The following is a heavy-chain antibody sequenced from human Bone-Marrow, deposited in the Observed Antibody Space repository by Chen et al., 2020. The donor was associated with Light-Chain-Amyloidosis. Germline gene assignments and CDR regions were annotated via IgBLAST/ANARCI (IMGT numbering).Heavy chain of an antibody. Sequence: EVQVVESGGGLFQLGWSLRLSCAASGFTVSNNYMSWVRQAPGKGLEWVTFIYRNGKTYYADSVKGRFTISRDNSKNTLYLQMNSLRAEDTAVYYCKARPSWGQGTLVTVSS. CDR2: IYRNGKT. V-gene: IGHV3-53*01. CDR1: GFTVSNNY. CDR3: KARPS. J-gene: IGHJ5*02.